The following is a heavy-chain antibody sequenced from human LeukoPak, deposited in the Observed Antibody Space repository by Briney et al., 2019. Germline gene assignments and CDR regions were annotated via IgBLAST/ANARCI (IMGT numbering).Heavy chain of an antibody. J-gene: IGHJ3*02. CDR1: GFTFSDYY. Sequence: GGSLRPSCAASGFTFSDYYMSWIRQAPGKGLEWVSYISSSGSTIYYADSVKGRFTISRDNAKNSLYLQMNSLRAEDTAVYYCAKTAGGSSSDAFDIWGQGTMVTVSS. CDR2: ISSSGSTI. CDR3: AKTAGGSSSDAFDI. V-gene: IGHV3-11*01. D-gene: IGHD6-13*01.